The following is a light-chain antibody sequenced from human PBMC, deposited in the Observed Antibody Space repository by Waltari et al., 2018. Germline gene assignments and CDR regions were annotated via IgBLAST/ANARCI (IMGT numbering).Light chain of an antibody. Sequence: SVLYNSHDKNHLSWYQQKPGQPPRLLIYWSSTRESGVPDRVSGSGSGTDFTLTISNLQAEDVAVYYCQQYYRSRTFGQGTKVEIK. CDR1: SVLYNSHDKNH. CDR2: WSS. V-gene: IGKV4-1*01. J-gene: IGKJ1*01. CDR3: QQYYRSRT.